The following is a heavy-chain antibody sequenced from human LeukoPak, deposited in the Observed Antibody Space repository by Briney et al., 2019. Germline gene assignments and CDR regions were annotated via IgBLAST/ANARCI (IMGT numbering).Heavy chain of an antibody. CDR2: ISSTGGTT. Sequence: GGTLRLSCAASGITFSSYGMSWVRQAPGKGLEWVSSISSTGGTTYYADSVKGRFTISRDNSKNTLYLQMNSLRAEDTAVYYCAKDGSTGWYFLVDGSHYFDYWGQGTLVTVSS. J-gene: IGHJ4*02. CDR3: AKDGSTGWYFLVDGSHYFDY. V-gene: IGHV3-23*01. D-gene: IGHD6-19*01. CDR1: GITFSSYG.